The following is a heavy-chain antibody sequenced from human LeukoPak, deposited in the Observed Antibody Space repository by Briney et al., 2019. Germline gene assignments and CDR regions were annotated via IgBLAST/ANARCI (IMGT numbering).Heavy chain of an antibody. Sequence: GESLKISCKGSGYSFTSYWIGWVRQMPGKGLEWMGIIYPGDSDTRYSPSFQGQVTISADKSISTAYLQWSSLKASDTAMYYCASPRLNIVVAGYDAFDIWRQGTMVTVSS. CDR2: IYPGDSDT. J-gene: IGHJ3*02. D-gene: IGHD1-26*01. CDR3: ASPRLNIVVAGYDAFDI. V-gene: IGHV5-51*01. CDR1: GYSFTSYW.